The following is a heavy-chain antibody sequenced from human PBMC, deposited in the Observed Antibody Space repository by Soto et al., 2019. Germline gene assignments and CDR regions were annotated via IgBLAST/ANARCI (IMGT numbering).Heavy chain of an antibody. Sequence: QLQLLESGPGLVKPSETLSLTCTVSGGSVSNNSYYWGWIRQPPGKRLEWIGSVYYSGSAYYNPSLKSRLTISVATSMNHFSLKLSSVTAADTAIYYCARRPLVRGIIPYYFDYWGQGTLVTVSS. V-gene: IGHV4-39*02. CDR2: VYYSGSA. CDR1: GGSVSNNSYY. CDR3: ARRPLVRGIIPYYFDY. J-gene: IGHJ4*02. D-gene: IGHD3-10*01.